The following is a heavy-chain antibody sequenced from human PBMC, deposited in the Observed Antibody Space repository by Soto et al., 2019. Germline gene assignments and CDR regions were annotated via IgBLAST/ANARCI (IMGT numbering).Heavy chain of an antibody. J-gene: IGHJ6*02. CDR2: INPNSGGT. V-gene: IGHV1-2*04. Sequence: ASVKVSCKASGYTFTGYYMHWVRQAPGQGLEWMGWINPNSGGTNYAQKFQGWVTMTRDTSISTAYMELSRLRSDDTAVYYCARGGKRAYYDSSGYYYHYYYYGMDVWGQGTTVTVS. CDR1: GYTFTGYY. CDR3: ARGGKRAYYDSSGYYYHYYYYGMDV. D-gene: IGHD3-22*01.